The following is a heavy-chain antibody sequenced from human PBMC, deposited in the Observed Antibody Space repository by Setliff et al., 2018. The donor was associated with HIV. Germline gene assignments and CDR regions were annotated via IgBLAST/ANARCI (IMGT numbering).Heavy chain of an antibody. Sequence: SETLSLTCTVSGGSISSYYWSWIRQPAGKGLEWIGRIYTSGSTNYNPSLKSRAAISVDVSRSQFSLNLYSVTAADTTVYYCARHSGLGGYYSPFDYWGPGTLVTVSS. CDR2: IYTSGST. D-gene: IGHD3-22*01. V-gene: IGHV4-4*07. CDR1: GGSISSYY. J-gene: IGHJ4*02. CDR3: ARHSGLGGYYSPFDY.